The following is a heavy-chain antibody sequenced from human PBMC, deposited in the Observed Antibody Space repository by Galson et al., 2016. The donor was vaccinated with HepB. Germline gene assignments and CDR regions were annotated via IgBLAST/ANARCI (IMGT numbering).Heavy chain of an antibody. CDR3: AGFDLGGCGTCICSQ. J-gene: IGHJ4*02. CDR1: GASISINNW. CDR2: IYHSGST. V-gene: IGHV4-4*02. Sequence: SETLSLTCAVSGASISINNWWSWVRQPPGKGLEWIGEIYHSGSTNYNPSLKSRVNISVDKSKNQFSLKLSSVTAADTAVHYCAGFDLGGCGTCICSQWGQGTLVTVSA. D-gene: IGHD2-21*01.